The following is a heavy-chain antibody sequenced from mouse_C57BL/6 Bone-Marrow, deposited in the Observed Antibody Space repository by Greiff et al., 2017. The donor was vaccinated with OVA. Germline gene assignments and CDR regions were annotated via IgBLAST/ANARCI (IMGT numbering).Heavy chain of an antibody. Sequence: VQLQQPGAERVRPGSSGKRSGKASGDTGTSDWRDGVKQRPGKGLEWMGNIYPSDSETHYNQKFKDKATLTVDKSSSTAYMQLSSLTSEDSAVYYCARRLLRWFAYWGQGTLVTVSA. V-gene: IGHV1-61*01. D-gene: IGHD1-1*01. CDR2: IYPSDSET. CDR1: GDTGTSDW. J-gene: IGHJ3*01. CDR3: ARRLLRWFAY.